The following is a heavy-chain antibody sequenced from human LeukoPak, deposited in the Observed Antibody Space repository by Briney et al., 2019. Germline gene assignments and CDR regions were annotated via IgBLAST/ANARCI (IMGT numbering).Heavy chain of an antibody. Sequence: PGGSLRLSCAASGFTFSGSVMDGVRQASGKGLEWVGRIRSKPNNYATTYAASAKGRFTISRDDSKNTAYLQMNSLKTEDTAVYYCTSNIAMVYDAFDIWGQGTMVTVSS. J-gene: IGHJ3*02. CDR3: TSNIAMVYDAFDI. V-gene: IGHV3-73*01. CDR1: GFTFSGSV. D-gene: IGHD5-18*01. CDR2: IRSKPNNYAT.